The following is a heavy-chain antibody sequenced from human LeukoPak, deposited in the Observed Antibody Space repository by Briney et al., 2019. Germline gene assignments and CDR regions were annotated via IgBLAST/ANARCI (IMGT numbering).Heavy chain of an antibody. CDR2: INPNSGDT. J-gene: IGHJ4*02. Sequence: GASVKVSCKASGYTFTYYYVHWVRQAPGQGLEWMGWINPNSGDTNYAQKFQGRVTMTRDTSIRTAYLELSGLRSDDTAVYYCARNPYEYYFDYWGQGTLLNVSS. CDR3: ARNPYEYYFDY. D-gene: IGHD5-12*01. V-gene: IGHV1-2*02. CDR1: GYTFTYYY.